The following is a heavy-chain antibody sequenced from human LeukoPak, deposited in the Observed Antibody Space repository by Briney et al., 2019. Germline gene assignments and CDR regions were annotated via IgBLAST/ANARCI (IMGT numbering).Heavy chain of an antibody. Sequence: PSETLSLTCTVSGGSISSSSDYWGWIRQPPGKGLEWIGSIYYSGSTYYNPSLKSRVTISVDTSKNQSSLKLSSVTAADTAVYYCARRGYSSSWYPEYFDYWGQGTLVTVSS. V-gene: IGHV4-39*01. CDR1: GGSISSSSDY. CDR2: IYYSGST. CDR3: ARRGYSSSWYPEYFDY. D-gene: IGHD6-13*01. J-gene: IGHJ4*02.